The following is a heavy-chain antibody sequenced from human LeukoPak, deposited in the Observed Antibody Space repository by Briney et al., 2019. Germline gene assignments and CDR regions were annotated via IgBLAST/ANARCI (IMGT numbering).Heavy chain of an antibody. V-gene: IGHV3-15*01. J-gene: IGHJ4*02. CDR2: IKSKTDGGTT. Sequence: PGGSLRLSCAASGFTFSSYGMHWVRQAPGKGLEWVGRIKSKTDGGTTDYAAPVKGRFTISRDDSKNTLYLQMNSLKTEDTAVYYCTSFITMIVVVTIWGQGTLVTVSS. CDR3: TSFITMIVVVTI. D-gene: IGHD3-22*01. CDR1: GFTFSSYG.